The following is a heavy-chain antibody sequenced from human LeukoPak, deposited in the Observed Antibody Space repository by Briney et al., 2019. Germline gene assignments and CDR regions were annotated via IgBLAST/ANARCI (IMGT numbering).Heavy chain of an antibody. CDR3: ARGRPHGNDY. D-gene: IGHD4-23*01. CDR2: IASDGNNR. J-gene: IGHJ4*02. Sequence: GGSLRLSCAASGFTFSSYWMNWVHQVPGKGLVWVSRIASDGNNRDYADSVKGRFTISRDNAKNTLYLQMNSLRVEDTAVYYCARGRPHGNDYWGQGTLVTVSS. CDR1: GFTFSSYW. V-gene: IGHV3-74*01.